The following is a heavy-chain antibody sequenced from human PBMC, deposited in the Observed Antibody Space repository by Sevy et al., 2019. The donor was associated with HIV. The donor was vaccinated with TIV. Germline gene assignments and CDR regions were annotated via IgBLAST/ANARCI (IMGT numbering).Heavy chain of an antibody. D-gene: IGHD2-15*01. CDR2: VNTRTGDT. Sequence: ASVKVSCKASGYTFNNYIMYWVRQAPGQSLECVGWVNTRTGDTKYSQKFQGRVSISSDTSASTTYMEFNTLRSEDTAVYYCGGDFCSGGSCYSAFVYWGQGTLVTVSS. V-gene: IGHV1-3*04. J-gene: IGHJ4*02. CDR1: GYTFNNYI. CDR3: GGDFCSGGSCYSAFVY.